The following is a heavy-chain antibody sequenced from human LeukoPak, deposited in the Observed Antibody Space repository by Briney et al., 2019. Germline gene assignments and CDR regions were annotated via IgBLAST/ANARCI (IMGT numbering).Heavy chain of an antibody. V-gene: IGHV3-20*01. J-gene: IGHJ6*04. D-gene: IGHD2-2*01. CDR3: ARGLEDCSSSSCLPYGVDL. CDR2: INWSGTSA. CDR1: GFTFGDDA. Sequence: GGSLRLSCAASGFTFGDDAMIWVRQRPGRGLEWVSSINWSGTSADYADAVKARFTISKDNAKNSLYLQMNSLRREDTAFDHYARGLEDCSSSSCLPYGVDLWGEGTTVTVSS.